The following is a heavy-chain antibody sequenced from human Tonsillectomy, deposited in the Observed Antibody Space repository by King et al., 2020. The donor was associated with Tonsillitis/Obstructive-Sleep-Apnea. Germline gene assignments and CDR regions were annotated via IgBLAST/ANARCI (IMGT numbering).Heavy chain of an antibody. J-gene: IGHJ5*02. CDR1: GYSFTSYW. CDR3: AGQADGDYGWFDP. D-gene: IGHD4-17*01. CDR2: IYPGDSDT. V-gene: IGHV5-51*01. Sequence: EVQLVESGAEVKKPGESLKISCKGSGYSFTSYWIGWVRQMPGKGLEWMGIIYPGDSDTRYRPSFQGQVTTSADKSSSPAYLQWSSLKASDTAMYYCAGQADGDYGWFDPWGQGTLVTVSS.